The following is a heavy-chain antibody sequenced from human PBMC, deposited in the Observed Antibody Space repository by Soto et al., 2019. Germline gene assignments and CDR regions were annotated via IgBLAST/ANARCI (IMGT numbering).Heavy chain of an antibody. V-gene: IGHV3-23*01. CDR2: ISGSGGST. Sequence: PGGSLSLSCAASGFTFSSYAMSWVRQAPGKGLEWVSAISGSGGSTYYADSVKGRFTISRDNSKNTLYLQMNSLRAEDTAVYYCATRYYDFWSGYFLAGYYCYMDVGGKGPTVTVSS. J-gene: IGHJ6*03. D-gene: IGHD3-3*01. CDR1: GFTFSSYA. CDR3: ATRYYDFWSGYFLAGYYCYMDV.